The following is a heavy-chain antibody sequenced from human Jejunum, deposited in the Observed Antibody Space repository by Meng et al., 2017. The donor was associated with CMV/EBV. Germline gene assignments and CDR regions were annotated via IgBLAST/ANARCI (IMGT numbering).Heavy chain of an antibody. Sequence: VQLVESGGTVVQPGKSLTLSCAASGFVFGNFAMHWVRQAPGKGLEWVAIISYDGNNRYADFVKGRFTISRDNSKNTLFLQMNTLRADDMGVYYCAREGPDYMSSYFDNWGQGTLVTVSS. CDR1: GFVFGNFA. CDR3: AREGPDYMSSYFDN. D-gene: IGHD4-11*01. J-gene: IGHJ4*02. V-gene: IGHV3-30*03. CDR2: ISYDGNNR.